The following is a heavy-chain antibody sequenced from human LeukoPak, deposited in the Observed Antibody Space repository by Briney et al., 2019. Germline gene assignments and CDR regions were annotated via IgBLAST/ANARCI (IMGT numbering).Heavy chain of an antibody. Sequence: PGGSLRLSCAASGFTLSSYAMSWVRQAPGKGLEWVSSISASGGSTNCADSVKGRFTISRDNSKNTVYLQMNSLRAEDTAVYYCAKGMKGSERLTMVRGVIIKTAGLYYMDVWGKGTTVTVSS. J-gene: IGHJ6*03. CDR3: AKGMKGSERLTMVRGVIIKTAGLYYMDV. CDR1: GFTLSSYA. D-gene: IGHD3-10*01. CDR2: ISASGGST. V-gene: IGHV3-23*01.